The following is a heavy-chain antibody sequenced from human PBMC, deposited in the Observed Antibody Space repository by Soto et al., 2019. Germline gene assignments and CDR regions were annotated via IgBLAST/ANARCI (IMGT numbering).Heavy chain of an antibody. CDR3: ARDRYYGSGSYLYYYYGMDV. V-gene: IGHV3-7*01. Sequence: GGSLRLSCAASGFTFSSYWMSWVRQAPGKGLEWVANIKQDGSEKYYVDSVKGRFTISRDNAKNSLYLQMNSLRAEDTAVYYCARDRYYGSGSYLYYYYGMDVWGQGTTVTVSS. D-gene: IGHD3-10*01. CDR1: GFTFSSYW. CDR2: IKQDGSEK. J-gene: IGHJ6*02.